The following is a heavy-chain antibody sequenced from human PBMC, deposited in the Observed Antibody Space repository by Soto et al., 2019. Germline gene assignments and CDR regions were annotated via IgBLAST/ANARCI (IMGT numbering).Heavy chain of an antibody. V-gene: IGHV1-18*01. Sequence: ASVKVSCKASGYTFTSYGISWVRQAPGQGLEWMGWISAYSGSTNYAQKLQGRVTMTRNTSTSTAYMELSSLRSEDTAVYYCARTIFGVATYYFDYWGQGILVTVST. D-gene: IGHD3-3*01. CDR3: ARTIFGVATYYFDY. CDR1: GYTFTSYG. J-gene: IGHJ4*02. CDR2: ISAYSGST.